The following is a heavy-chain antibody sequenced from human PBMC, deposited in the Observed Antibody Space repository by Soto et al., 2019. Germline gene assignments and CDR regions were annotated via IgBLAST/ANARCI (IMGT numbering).Heavy chain of an antibody. CDR1: GFTFSSYG. Sequence: SLRLSCAASGFTFSSYGMHWVRQAPGKGLEWVSGISWNSGSIGYADSVKGRFTISRDNAKNSLYLQMNSLRAEDTALYYCARTGLYCSSTSCYVWDDAFDIWGQGTMVTVSS. V-gene: IGHV3-9*01. CDR3: ARTGLYCSSTSCYVWDDAFDI. D-gene: IGHD2-2*01. J-gene: IGHJ3*02. CDR2: ISWNSGSI.